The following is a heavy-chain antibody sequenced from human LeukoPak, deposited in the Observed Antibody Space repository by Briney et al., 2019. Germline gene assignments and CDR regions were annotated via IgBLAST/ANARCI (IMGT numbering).Heavy chain of an antibody. V-gene: IGHV3-30*02. J-gene: IGHJ4*02. CDR3: AKDGRFGSGTVDY. Sequence: PGGSLRLSCAASGFTFSSYGMHWVRQAPGKGLEWVAVIWYDGSNKYYADSVKGRFTISRDNSKNTLYLQTNSLRAEDTAVYYCAKDGRFGSGTVDYWGQGTLVTVSS. CDR2: IWYDGSNK. CDR1: GFTFSSYG. D-gene: IGHD1-26*01.